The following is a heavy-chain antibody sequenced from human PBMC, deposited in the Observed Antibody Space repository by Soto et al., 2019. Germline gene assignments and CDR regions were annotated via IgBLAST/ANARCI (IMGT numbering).Heavy chain of an antibody. V-gene: IGHV3-43D*04. J-gene: IGHJ6*02. D-gene: IGHD6-6*01. CDR1: GFTFDDYA. CDR3: AKGPEGSLVDYYYYGMDV. Sequence: HPGGSLRLSCAASGFTFDDYAMHWVRQAPGKGLEWVSLISWDGGSTYYADSVKGRFTISRDNSKNSLYLQMNSLRAEDTALYYCAKGPEGSLVDYYYYGMDVWGQGTTVTVSS. CDR2: ISWDGGST.